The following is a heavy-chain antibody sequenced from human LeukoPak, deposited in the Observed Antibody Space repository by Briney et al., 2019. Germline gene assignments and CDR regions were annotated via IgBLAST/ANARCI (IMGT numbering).Heavy chain of an antibody. CDR2: FDPEDGET. Sequence: ASVKVSCKVSGYTLTELSMHWVRQAPGKGLEWMGGFDPEDGETIYAQKFRGRVTMTEDTSTDTAYMELSSLRSEDTAVYYCATGSLMNCFIDYWGQGTLVTVSS. CDR3: ATGSLMNCFIDY. D-gene: IGHD2-21*02. J-gene: IGHJ4*02. CDR1: GYTLTELS. V-gene: IGHV1-24*01.